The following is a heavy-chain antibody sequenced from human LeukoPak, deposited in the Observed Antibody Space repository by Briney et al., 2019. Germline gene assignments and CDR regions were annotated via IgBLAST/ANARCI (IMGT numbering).Heavy chain of an antibody. CDR1: GYTFTSYG. Sequence: VASAKVSCKASGYTFTSYGISWVRQAPGQGLEWMGWISAYNGNTNYAQKLQGRVTMTTDTSTSTAYMELRSPRSDDTAVYYCARLHYYGSGSYPNWFDPWGQGTLVTVSS. CDR3: ARLHYYGSGSYPNWFDP. CDR2: ISAYNGNT. D-gene: IGHD3-10*01. J-gene: IGHJ5*02. V-gene: IGHV1-18*01.